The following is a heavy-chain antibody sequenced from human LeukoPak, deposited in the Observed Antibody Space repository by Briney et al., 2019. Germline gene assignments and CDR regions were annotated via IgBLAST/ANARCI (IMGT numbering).Heavy chain of an antibody. CDR2: INEDGSTT. D-gene: IGHD1-26*01. CDR1: GFTFSSNW. V-gene: IGHV3-74*01. J-gene: IGHJ4*02. CDR3: VRDLGGRSGH. Sequence: GGSLRLSCAASGFTFSSNWMHWVRQAPGKGLVWVSRINEDGSTTNYADSVKGRSTIFRDNAKNTLYLQMNSLRAEDTAVYYCVRDLGGRSGHWGQGTQVTVSS.